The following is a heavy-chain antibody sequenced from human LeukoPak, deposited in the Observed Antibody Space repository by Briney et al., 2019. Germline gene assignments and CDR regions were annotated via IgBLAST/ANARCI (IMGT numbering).Heavy chain of an antibody. J-gene: IGHJ5*02. V-gene: IGHV4-61*02. D-gene: IGHD2-21*01. CDR3: ARDLRLVIAAGWFDP. CDR2: IYTSGST. Sequence: SQTLSHTCTVSGGSISSGSYYWSWIRQPAGKVLEWIGRIYTSGSTNYNPSLKSRVTISVDTSKNQFSLKLSSVTAADTAVYYCARDLRLVIAAGWFDPWGQGTLVTVSS. CDR1: GGSISSGSYY.